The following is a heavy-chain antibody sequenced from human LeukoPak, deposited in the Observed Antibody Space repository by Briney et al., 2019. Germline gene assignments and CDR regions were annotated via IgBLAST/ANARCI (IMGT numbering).Heavy chain of an antibody. J-gene: IGHJ3*02. CDR3: ARAGLVVTNAFDI. Sequence: GESLKISCKGSGYSFTSYWIGWVRQMPGKGLEWMGIIYPGDSDTRYSPSFQGQVTISAGKSISTAYLQRSSLKASDTAMYYCARAGLVVTNAFDIWGQGTMVTVSS. CDR2: IYPGDSDT. V-gene: IGHV5-51*01. D-gene: IGHD2-21*02. CDR1: GYSFTSYW.